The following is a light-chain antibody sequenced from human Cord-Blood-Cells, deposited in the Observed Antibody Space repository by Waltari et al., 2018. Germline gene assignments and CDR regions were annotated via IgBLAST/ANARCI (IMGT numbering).Light chain of an antibody. V-gene: IGLV1-36*01. CDR3: AAWDDSLNGPV. J-gene: IGLJ3*02. CDR2: YDD. Sequence: QSVLTQPPSVSEAPRQRVTIPCSGSSSNIGTNAVNWYPQLPGKAPKLLIYYDDLLPSGVSDRFSGSKSGTSASRAISGLQSEDEADYYCAAWDDSLNGPVFGGGTKLTVL. CDR1: SSNIGTNA.